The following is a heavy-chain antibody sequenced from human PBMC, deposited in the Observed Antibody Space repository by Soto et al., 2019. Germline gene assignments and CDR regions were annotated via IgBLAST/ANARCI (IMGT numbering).Heavy chain of an antibody. Sequence: GESLKISCKGSGYSFTSYWIGWVRQMPGKGLEWMGIIYPGDSDTRYSPPFQGQVTISADKSISTAYLQWSSLKASDTAMYYCARHGGLGGVFTIFGVVTPPDYGMDVWGQGTTVTVSS. J-gene: IGHJ6*02. D-gene: IGHD3-3*01. CDR3: ARHGGLGGVFTIFGVVTPPDYGMDV. V-gene: IGHV5-51*01. CDR2: IYPGDSDT. CDR1: GYSFTSYW.